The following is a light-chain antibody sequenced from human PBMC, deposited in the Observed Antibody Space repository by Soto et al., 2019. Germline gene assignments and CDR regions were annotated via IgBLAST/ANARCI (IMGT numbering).Light chain of an antibody. CDR2: DVS. Sequence: QSALTQPRSVSGSPGQSVTISCTGTSSDVRGYNYVSWYQQHPGKAPKLVIYDVSKRPSGVPDRFSGSRSGNTASLTISGLQGEDEGDYYCAAYTSSRTSVIFGRGTKLTVL. J-gene: IGLJ2*01. V-gene: IGLV2-11*01. CDR1: SSDVRGYNY. CDR3: AAYTSSRTSVI.